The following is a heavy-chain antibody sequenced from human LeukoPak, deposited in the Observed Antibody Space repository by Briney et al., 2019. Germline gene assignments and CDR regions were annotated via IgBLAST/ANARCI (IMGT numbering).Heavy chain of an antibody. CDR3: ARGQTSITGTGPYYYGMDV. D-gene: IGHD1-20*01. CDR1: GYTFTGYY. CDR2: FNPNSGGT. V-gene: IGHV1-2*02. Sequence: AAVKVSCKASGYTFTGYYMHWVRQAPGQGLEWMGWFNPNSGGTDYAQKFQGRVTMTRDTSISTAYMELRRLRSDDTAVYYCARGQTSITGTGPYYYGMDVWGQGTTVTVTS. J-gene: IGHJ6*02.